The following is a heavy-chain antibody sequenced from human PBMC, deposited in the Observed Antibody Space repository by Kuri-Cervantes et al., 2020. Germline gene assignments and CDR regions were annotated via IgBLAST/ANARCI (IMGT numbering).Heavy chain of an antibody. CDR1: GFTFNNYD. CDR2: IWYDGNTK. J-gene: IGHJ4*02. CDR3: ARDLVSSGCRYFDY. V-gene: IGHV3-33*08. D-gene: IGHD6-19*01. Sequence: LSLTFVASGFTFNNYDLHWVRQAPGKGLEWVAVIWYDGNTKYYADSVKGRFTISRDNSKNMLYLQMNSLRAEDTAVYYCARDLVSSGCRYFDYWGQGTLVTVSS.